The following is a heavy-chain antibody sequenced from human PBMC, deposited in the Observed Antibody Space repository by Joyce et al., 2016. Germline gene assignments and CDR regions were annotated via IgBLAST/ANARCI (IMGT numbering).Heavy chain of an antibody. J-gene: IGHJ5*02. Sequence: QVQLQQWGAGLLKPSETLSLTCAVYGGSFSGYYWSWIRQPPGKGLEGIGEINHSGSTNDHPSRKSRVTISVDTSKNQFSLKLSSVTAADTAVYYCARGPRSNWGLVWFDPWGQGTLVTVSS. CDR3: ARGPRSNWGLVWFDP. CDR2: INHSGST. CDR1: GGSFSGYY. D-gene: IGHD7-27*01. V-gene: IGHV4-34*01.